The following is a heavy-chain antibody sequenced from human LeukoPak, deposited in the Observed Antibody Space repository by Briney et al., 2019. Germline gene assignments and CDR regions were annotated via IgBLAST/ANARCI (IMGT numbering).Heavy chain of an antibody. CDR3: AKRSGYTTGWFFDF. Sequence: PGRSLRLSCAASGFTFSSYAMHWVRQAPGKGLEWVAVISYDGSNKYYADSVKGRFTISRDNSKNTLYLQMNSLRAEDTAVFYCAKRSGYTTGWFFDFWGQGTLVTVSS. J-gene: IGHJ4*02. CDR1: GFTFSSYA. V-gene: IGHV3-30*01. D-gene: IGHD6-19*01. CDR2: ISYDGSNK.